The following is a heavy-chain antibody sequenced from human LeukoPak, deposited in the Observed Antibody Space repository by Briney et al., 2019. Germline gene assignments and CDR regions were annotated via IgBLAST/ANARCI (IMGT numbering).Heavy chain of an antibody. CDR3: AKVWGGYSNTDY. CDR1: GFTFSRYP. CDR2: INGGGDTI. Sequence: HPGGSLRLSCAASGFTFSRYPMIWVRQAPGKGLECISYINGGGDTIHYADSVKGRFTFSRDNAKNSLYLQMNSLRAEDTAVYYCAKVWGGYSNTDYWGQGTLVTASS. J-gene: IGHJ4*02. D-gene: IGHD4-11*01. V-gene: IGHV3-48*01.